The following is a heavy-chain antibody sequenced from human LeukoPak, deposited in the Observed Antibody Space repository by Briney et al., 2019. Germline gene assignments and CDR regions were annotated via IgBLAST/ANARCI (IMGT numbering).Heavy chain of an antibody. V-gene: IGHV3-48*03. CDR3: ARDSVGGSYYGTDY. Sequence: PGGSLRLSCAASGFTFSSYEMNWVRQAPGKGLEWVSYISSSGSTIYHADSVKGRFTISRDNAKNSLYLQMNSLRAEDTAVYYCARDSVGGSYYGTDYWGQGTLVTVSS. J-gene: IGHJ4*02. CDR1: GFTFSSYE. D-gene: IGHD1-26*01. CDR2: ISSSGSTI.